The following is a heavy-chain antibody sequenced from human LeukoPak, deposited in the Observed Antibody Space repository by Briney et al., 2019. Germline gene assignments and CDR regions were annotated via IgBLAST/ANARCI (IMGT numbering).Heavy chain of an antibody. CDR1: GFTVSSNY. V-gene: IGHV3-53*01. CDR3: ARGAGYSYSSRYFDY. Sequence: HPGGSLRLSCAASGFTVSSNYMSWVRQSPGKGLEWVSVINTGGSAYYADSVKDRFTISRDNSMNTLYLQMNSLRAEDTAVYYCARGAGYSYSSRYFDYWGQGTLVTVSS. CDR2: INTGGSA. D-gene: IGHD6-6*01. J-gene: IGHJ4*02.